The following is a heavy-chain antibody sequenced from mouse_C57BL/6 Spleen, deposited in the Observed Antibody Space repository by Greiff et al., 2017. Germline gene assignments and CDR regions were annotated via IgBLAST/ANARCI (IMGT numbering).Heavy chain of an antibody. CDR2: IDPNSGGT. CDR3: ARSRFYDYDWYFDV. V-gene: IGHV1-72*01. Sequence: QVQLQQPGAELVKPGASVKLSCKASGYTFTSYWMHWVKQRPGRGLEWIGRIDPNSGGTKYNEKFKSKATLTADKPSSTAYMQLSSLTSEDSAVXSCARSRFYDYDWYFDVWGTGTTVTVSA. J-gene: IGHJ1*03. CDR1: GYTFTSYW. D-gene: IGHD2-4*01.